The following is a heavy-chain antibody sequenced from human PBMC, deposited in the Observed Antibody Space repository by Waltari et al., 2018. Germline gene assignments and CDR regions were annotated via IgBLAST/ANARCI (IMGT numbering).Heavy chain of an antibody. D-gene: IGHD3-3*02. CDR1: GGSISSSGSD. CDR2: ISYSGIT. CDR3: ARFSKSANWIDP. Sequence: QLQLQESGPGLVKPSETLSLTCTVSGGSISSSGSDWGWIRQPPGKGLEWIGSISYSGITYYNTSLMSRVTISVDTSKNQFSLKLTSVIAAETAVFYCARFSKSANWIDPWGQGTLVTVSS. V-gene: IGHV4-39*01. J-gene: IGHJ5*02.